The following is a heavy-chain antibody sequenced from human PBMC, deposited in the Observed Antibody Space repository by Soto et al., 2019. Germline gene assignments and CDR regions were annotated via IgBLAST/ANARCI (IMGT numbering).Heavy chain of an antibody. V-gene: IGHV4-38-2*02. CDR2: IYNSVST. J-gene: IGHJ4*02. CDR1: NSSVNSRYY. CDR3: ARNASGQYFDF. D-gene: IGHD1-26*01. Sequence: PSETLSLTCSVSNSSVNSRYYWGWIRQSPGKGLQWIASIYNSVSTHYNPSFKSRATISVDTSKNQFSLRLTSVAAADTAVYYCARNASGQYFDFWGQGTLVTAPQ.